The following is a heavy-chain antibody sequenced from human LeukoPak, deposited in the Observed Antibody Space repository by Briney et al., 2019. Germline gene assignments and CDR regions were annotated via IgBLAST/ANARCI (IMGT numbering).Heavy chain of an antibody. CDR1: GFTLSSYA. CDR2: ISGSGGST. D-gene: IGHD2-21*02. V-gene: IGHV3-23*01. Sequence: GGSLRLSCAASGFTLSSYAMTWVRQAPGKGLEWVSAISGSGGSTYYADSVKGRFTISRDNSKNTLYLQMNSLRAEDTAVYYCAKAGGLVVVTWVNYWGQGTLVTVSS. CDR3: AKAGGLVVVTWVNY. J-gene: IGHJ4*02.